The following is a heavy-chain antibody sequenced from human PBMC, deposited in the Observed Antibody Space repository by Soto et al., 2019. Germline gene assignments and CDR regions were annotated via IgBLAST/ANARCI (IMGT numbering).Heavy chain of an antibody. CDR3: ARSMYSTSAQLYYGMDV. V-gene: IGHV4-38-2*01. J-gene: IGHJ6*02. CDR1: GYSIRSGYF. Sequence: PSETLSLTCAVSGYSIRSGYFWGWIRQPPGKGLEWIVSMYHSGITYYNFSLKSRVTISVDTSKNQLSLKLSSATAADTAVYYCARSMYSTSAQLYYGMDVWGQGTTVTVSS. CDR2: MYHSGIT. D-gene: IGHD6-6*01.